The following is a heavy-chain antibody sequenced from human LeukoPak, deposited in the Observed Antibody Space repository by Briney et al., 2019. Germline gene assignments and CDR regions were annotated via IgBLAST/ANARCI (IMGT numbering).Heavy chain of an antibody. V-gene: IGHV3-23*01. CDR1: GFTFSDYY. Sequence: GGSLRLSCAASGFTFSDYYMSWIRQAPGKGLEWVSAISGSGGSTYYADSVKGRFTISRDNSRNTLYLQMNSLRAEDTAVYYCAKDYDFWSGYYRYFDYWGQGTLVTVSS. D-gene: IGHD3-3*01. CDR3: AKDYDFWSGYYRYFDY. J-gene: IGHJ4*02. CDR2: ISGSGGST.